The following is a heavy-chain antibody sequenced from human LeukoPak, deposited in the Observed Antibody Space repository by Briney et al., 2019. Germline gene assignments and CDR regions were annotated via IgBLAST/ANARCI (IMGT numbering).Heavy chain of an antibody. CDR3: AREGIAAASDY. CDR1: AFTFISYW. V-gene: IGHV3-74*01. D-gene: IGHD6-13*01. J-gene: IGHJ4*02. CDR2: INSDGSTT. Sequence: PGGSLRLSCAASAFTFISYWMHWVRQAPGKGLVWVSLINSDGSTTSYADSVKGRFTISRDNAKKMLYLQMNSLRAEDTAVYYCAREGIAAASDYWGQGTLVTVSS.